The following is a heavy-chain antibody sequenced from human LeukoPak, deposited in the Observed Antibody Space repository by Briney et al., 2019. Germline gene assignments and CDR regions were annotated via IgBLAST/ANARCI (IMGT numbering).Heavy chain of an antibody. V-gene: IGHV3-64D*09. J-gene: IGHJ6*02. CDR2: IFANGDIT. CDR3: VKSPSDGLDV. CDR1: GFTFSTYP. Sequence: GGSLRLSCAVSGFTFSTYPMHWVRQAPGKGLEYVSTIFANGDITSYAASVKGRSTTSRDNSKNTLYLQMSSLRPEDTAVYYCVKSPSDGLDVWGQGATVTVSS.